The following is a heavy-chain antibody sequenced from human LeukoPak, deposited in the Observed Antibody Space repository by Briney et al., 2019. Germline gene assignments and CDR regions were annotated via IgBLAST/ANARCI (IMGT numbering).Heavy chain of an antibody. CDR1: GFIVSSNY. V-gene: IGHV3-74*01. J-gene: IGHJ6*01. Sequence: GGSLRLSCAASGFIVSSNYMSWVRQAPGKGLVWVSRIKSDGITITYADSVKGRFTISRDNSKNTLYLQMNSLRAEDTAVYYCAKARPGDYYGMDVWGQGTTVTVSS. CDR2: IKSDGITI. CDR3: AKARPGDYYGMDV.